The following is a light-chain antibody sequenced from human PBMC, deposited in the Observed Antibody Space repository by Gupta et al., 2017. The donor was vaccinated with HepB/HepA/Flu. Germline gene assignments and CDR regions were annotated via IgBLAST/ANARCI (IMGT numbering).Light chain of an antibody. J-gene: IGLJ1*01. Sequence: QSALTQPASVSGSPGQSITISCTGTSSDVGGYNYVSLYQQHPGKAPKLMIYDVSNRPSGVSNRFSGSKSGNTASLTISGLQAEDEADYYCSSYTSSSTLPYVFGTGTKVTVL. V-gene: IGLV2-14*03. CDR3: SSYTSSSTLPYV. CDR1: SSDVGGYNY. CDR2: DVS.